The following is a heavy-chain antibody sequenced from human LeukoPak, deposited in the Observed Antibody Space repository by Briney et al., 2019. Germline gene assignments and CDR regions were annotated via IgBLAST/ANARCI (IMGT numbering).Heavy chain of an antibody. D-gene: IGHD6-13*01. Sequence: GGSLRLSCAASGFTFSSYAMSWVRQAPGKGLEWVSAISGSGGSTYYADSVKGRFTIPRDNSKNTLYLQMNSLRAEDTAVYYCAKGNIAAAGTLGYFDYWGQGTLVTVSS. CDR2: ISGSGGST. J-gene: IGHJ4*02. CDR3: AKGNIAAAGTLGYFDY. CDR1: GFTFSSYA. V-gene: IGHV3-23*01.